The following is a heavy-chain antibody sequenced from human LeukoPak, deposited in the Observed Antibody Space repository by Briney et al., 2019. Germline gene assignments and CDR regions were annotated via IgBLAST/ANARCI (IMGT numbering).Heavy chain of an antibody. Sequence: TGGSLRLSCAASGFTFSAYAMSWVRQAPGEGLEWVSSISGRGDTTYYADSVKGRFTISRDNSKNTLYVQMNSLRAEDTAVYYCAKDGYYDGSGYPCYFDYWGHGALVTVSS. V-gene: IGHV3-23*01. CDR2: ISGRGDTT. J-gene: IGHJ4*01. CDR1: GFTFSAYA. CDR3: AKDGYYDGSGYPCYFDY. D-gene: IGHD3-22*01.